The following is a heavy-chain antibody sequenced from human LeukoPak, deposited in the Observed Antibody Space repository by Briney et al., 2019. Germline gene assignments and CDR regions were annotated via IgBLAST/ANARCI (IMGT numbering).Heavy chain of an antibody. CDR3: AREHHYDSSGYYAPDAFDI. D-gene: IGHD3-22*01. CDR1: GGSISSYF. CDR2: IYYSGST. J-gene: IGHJ3*02. V-gene: IGHV4-39*07. Sequence: PSETLSLTCTVSGGSISSYFWGWIRQPPEKGLEWIGSIYYSGSTYYNPSLKSRVTISVDTSKNQFSLKLSSVTAADTAVYYCAREHHYDSSGYYAPDAFDIWGQGTMVTVS.